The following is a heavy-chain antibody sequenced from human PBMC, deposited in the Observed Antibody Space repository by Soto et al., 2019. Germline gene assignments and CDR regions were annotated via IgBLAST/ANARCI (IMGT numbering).Heavy chain of an antibody. V-gene: IGHV1-18*01. J-gene: IGHJ6*03. Sequence: ASVKVSCKASGYTFTSYGISWVRQAPGQGLEWMGWISAYNGNTNYAQKLQGRVTMTTDTSTSTAYMELRSLRSDDTAVYYCARESSWSDDEYYYYYMDVWGKGIMVTVSS. D-gene: IGHD2-8*02. CDR1: GYTFTSYG. CDR3: ARESSWSDDEYYYYYMDV. CDR2: ISAYNGNT.